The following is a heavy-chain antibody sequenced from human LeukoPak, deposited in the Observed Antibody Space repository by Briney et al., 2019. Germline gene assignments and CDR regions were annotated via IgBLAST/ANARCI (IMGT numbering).Heavy chain of an antibody. CDR2: IIPIFGTA. D-gene: IGHD6-19*01. J-gene: IGHJ4*02. Sequence: SVEVSCKASGGTFSSYAISWVRQAPGQGLEWMGRIIPIFGTANYAQKFQGRVTITTDESTSTAYVELSSLRSEDTAVYYCARHPGIAVADYYFDYWGQGTLVTVSS. CDR3: ARHPGIAVADYYFDY. CDR1: GGTFSSYA. V-gene: IGHV1-69*05.